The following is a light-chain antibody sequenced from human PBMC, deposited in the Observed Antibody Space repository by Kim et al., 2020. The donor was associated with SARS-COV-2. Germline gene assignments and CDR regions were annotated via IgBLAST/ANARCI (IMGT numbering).Light chain of an antibody. V-gene: IGKV3-20*01. Sequence: EVVLTQSPATLSLSPGERATLSCRASQSLSSNYLSWYQQRPGQAPRLLIYGAWHRATGIPDRFSGSGSGTDFTLTISRLEPEDFVVYFCQKFGILPCTFGRGTKVDIK. CDR1: QSLSSNY. CDR2: GAW. CDR3: QKFGILPCT. J-gene: IGKJ1*01.